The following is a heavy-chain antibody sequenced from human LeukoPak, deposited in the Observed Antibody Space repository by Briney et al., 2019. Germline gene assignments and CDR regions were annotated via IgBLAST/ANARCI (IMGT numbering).Heavy chain of an antibody. CDR2: INPNSGGT. Sequence: ASVKVSCKPSGYTFIGQYMHWVRQAPGQGLEWMGWINPNSGGTNYAQKFQGRVTMTRDTSISTAYMELSRLRSDDTAVYYCARDLDWNYIFDYWGQGTLVTVSS. V-gene: IGHV1-2*02. CDR3: ARDLDWNYIFDY. CDR1: GYTFIGQY. J-gene: IGHJ4*02. D-gene: IGHD1-7*01.